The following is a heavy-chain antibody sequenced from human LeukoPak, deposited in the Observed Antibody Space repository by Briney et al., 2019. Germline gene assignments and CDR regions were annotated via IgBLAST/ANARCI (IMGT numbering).Heavy chain of an antibody. CDR2: INHSGST. V-gene: IGHV4-34*01. Sequence: SETLSLTCAVYGGSFSGYYWSWIRQPPGKGLEWIGEINHSGSTNYNPSLKSRVTISVDTSKNQFSLKLSSVTAADTAVYYCAREKGIIMVRDNWFDPWGQGTLVTVSS. CDR1: GGSFSGYY. CDR3: AREKGIIMVRDNWFDP. D-gene: IGHD3-10*01. J-gene: IGHJ5*02.